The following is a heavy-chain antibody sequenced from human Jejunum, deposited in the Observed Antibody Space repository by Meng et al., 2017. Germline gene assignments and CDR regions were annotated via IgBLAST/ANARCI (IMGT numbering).Heavy chain of an antibody. V-gene: IGHV3-33*01. CDR3: ARDDVLSGNNLDY. Sequence: SCAASGFTFSSYGMHWVRQAPGKGLEWVGLIYSDGSKTYHADSSRFTISRDNSKNTLYLQVNSLTVEDTAMYYCARDDVLSGNNLDYWGQGTLVTVSS. CDR2: IYSDGSKT. J-gene: IGHJ4*02. CDR1: GFTFSSYG. D-gene: IGHD3-10*01.